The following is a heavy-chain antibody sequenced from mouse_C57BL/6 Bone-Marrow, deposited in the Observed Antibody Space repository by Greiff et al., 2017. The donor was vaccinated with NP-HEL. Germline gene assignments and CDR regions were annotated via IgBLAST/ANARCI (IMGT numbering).Heavy chain of an antibody. J-gene: IGHJ2*01. D-gene: IGHD1-1*01. V-gene: IGHV5-6*02. CDR2: ISSGGSYT. Sequence: DVKLVESGGDLVKPGGSLKLSCAASGFTFSSYGMSWVRQTPDKRLEWVATISSGGSYTYYPDSVKGRFTISRDNAKNTLYLQMSSLKSEDTAMYYCARPYGSSYYFDYWGQGTTLTVSS. CDR1: GFTFSSYG. CDR3: ARPYGSSYYFDY.